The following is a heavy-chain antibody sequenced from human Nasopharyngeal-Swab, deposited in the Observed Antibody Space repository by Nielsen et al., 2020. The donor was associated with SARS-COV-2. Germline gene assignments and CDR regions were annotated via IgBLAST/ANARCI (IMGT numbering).Heavy chain of an antibody. CDR2: INPSGGSP. CDR1: GFTFTNYY. J-gene: IGHJ4*02. Sequence: ASVKVSCKASGFTFTNYYIHWVRQASGQGLEWMAIINPSGGSPTYAQRFQGRVTMTWDTSTGTVYMEISSLRFDDTAVYYCARDPMMCRSTSCAFDHWGQGTLVTVSS. CDR3: ARDPMMCRSTSCAFDH. V-gene: IGHV1-46*01. D-gene: IGHD2-2*01.